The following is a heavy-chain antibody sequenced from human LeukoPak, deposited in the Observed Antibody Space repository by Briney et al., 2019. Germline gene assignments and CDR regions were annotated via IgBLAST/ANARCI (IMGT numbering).Heavy chain of an antibody. CDR1: GGSFSGYY. D-gene: IGHD1-7*01. Sequence: PSETLSLTCAVYGGSFSGYYWSWIRQPPGKGLEWIGEINHSGSTNYNPSLKSRVTISVDTSKNQFSLKLSSVTAADTAVYYCARVSVTGTTGLSPYYFDYWGQGTLVTVSS. CDR3: ARVSVTGTTGLSPYYFDY. J-gene: IGHJ4*02. CDR2: INHSGST. V-gene: IGHV4-34*01.